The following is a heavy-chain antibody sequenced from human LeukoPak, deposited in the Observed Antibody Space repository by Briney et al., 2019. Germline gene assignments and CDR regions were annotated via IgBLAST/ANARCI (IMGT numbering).Heavy chain of an antibody. J-gene: IGHJ5*02. D-gene: IGHD4-17*01. V-gene: IGHV1-2*02. Sequence: ASVKVSCKASGYTFTGYYTHWVRQAPGQGLEWMGWINPNSGGTNYAQKFQGRVTMTRDTSISTAYMELSRLRSDDTAVYYCARPFTVTGNWFDPWGQGTLVTVSS. CDR3: ARPFTVTGNWFDP. CDR2: INPNSGGT. CDR1: GYTFTGYY.